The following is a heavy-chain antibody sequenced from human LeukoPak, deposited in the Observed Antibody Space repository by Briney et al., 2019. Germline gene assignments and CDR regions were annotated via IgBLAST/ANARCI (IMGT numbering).Heavy chain of an antibody. CDR3: AKETYYDFWSGDYYYGMDV. D-gene: IGHD3-3*01. V-gene: IGHV3-23*01. CDR2: ISGSGGST. CDR1: GFTFSSYA. Sequence: GRSLRLSCAASGFTFSSYAMSWVRQAPGKGLEWVSAISGSGGSTYYADSVKGRFTISRDNSKNTLYLQMNSLRAEDTAVYYCAKETYYDFWSGDYYYGMDVWGQGTTVTVSS. J-gene: IGHJ6*02.